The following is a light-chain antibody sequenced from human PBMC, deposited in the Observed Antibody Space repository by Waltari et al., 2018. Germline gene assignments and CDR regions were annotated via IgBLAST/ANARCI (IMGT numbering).Light chain of an antibody. CDR3: SSYTSSSTLD. V-gene: IGLV2-14*01. CDR2: EVS. Sequence: QSALTQPASVSGSPGPSITISCTGTSSDVGGYNYVSWYQQHPGKAPKLMIYEVSNRPSGVSNRFSGSKAGNTASLTSSGLQAEDEADYYCSSYTSSSTLDFGGGTKLTVL. CDR1: SSDVGGYNY. J-gene: IGLJ2*01.